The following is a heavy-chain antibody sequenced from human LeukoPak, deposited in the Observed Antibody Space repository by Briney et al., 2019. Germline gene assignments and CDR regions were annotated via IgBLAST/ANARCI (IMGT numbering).Heavy chain of an antibody. CDR2: ISSSSSYI. CDR3: AREVAFGVVISAWWFDP. V-gene: IGHV3-21*01. D-gene: IGHD3-3*01. CDR1: GFTFSSYS. J-gene: IGHJ5*02. Sequence: SGGSLRLSCAASGFTFSSYSMNWVRQAPGKGLEWVSSISSSSSYIYYADSVKGRFTISRDNAKNSLYLQMNSLRAEDTAVYYCAREVAFGVVISAWWFDPWGQGTLVTVSS.